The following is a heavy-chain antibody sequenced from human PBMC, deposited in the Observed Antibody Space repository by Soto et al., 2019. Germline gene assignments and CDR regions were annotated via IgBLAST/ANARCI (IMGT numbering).Heavy chain of an antibody. D-gene: IGHD3-3*01. Sequence: ASVKVSCKASGYTFTSYGIRWVRPAPGQGLEWMGWISAYNGNTNYAQKLQGRVTMTTDTSTSTAYMELRSLRSDDTAVYYCARNLELRITIFGVVTKYDMDVWGQGTTVTVSS. CDR1: GYTFTSYG. CDR2: ISAYNGNT. V-gene: IGHV1-18*04. CDR3: ARNLELRITIFGVVTKYDMDV. J-gene: IGHJ6*01.